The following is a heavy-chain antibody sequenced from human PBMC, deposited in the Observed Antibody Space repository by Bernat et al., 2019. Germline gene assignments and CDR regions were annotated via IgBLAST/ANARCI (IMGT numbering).Heavy chain of an antibody. J-gene: IGHJ4*02. V-gene: IGHV3-23*04. CDR2: ISGSGDST. Sequence: EVQLVESGGGLVQPGGSLRLSCAASGFTFRSNAMSWVRRAPGKGLAWVSAISGSGDSTYYADSVRGRFTISRDNSKNTLYLQMNSLRAEDTAVYYCARDSFQLVYTPYYFDYWGQGTLVTVSS. CDR3: ARDSFQLVYTPYYFDY. CDR1: GFTFRSNA. D-gene: IGHD6-13*01.